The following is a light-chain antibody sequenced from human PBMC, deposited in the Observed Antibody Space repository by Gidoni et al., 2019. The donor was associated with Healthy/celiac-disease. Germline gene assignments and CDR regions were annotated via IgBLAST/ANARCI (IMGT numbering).Light chain of an antibody. J-gene: IGKJ4*01. CDR3: QQYNNWLT. CDR2: GAS. Sequence: ERATLSCRASQSVSNNLAWYQQKPGQAPRLLIYGASTRATGIPARFSGSGSGTEFTLTISSLQSEDFAVYYCQQYNNWLTFGGGTKVEIK. CDR1: QSVSNN. V-gene: IGKV3-15*01.